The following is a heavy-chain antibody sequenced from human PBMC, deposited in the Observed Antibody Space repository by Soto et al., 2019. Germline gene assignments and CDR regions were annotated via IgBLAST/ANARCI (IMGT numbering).Heavy chain of an antibody. CDR2: IKSKTDGGTT. Sequence: GGSLRFSCAASGFTFSIAWMTWVRQVPGKGLEWVGRIKSKTDGGTTDYAAPVKGRFTISRDDSKNTVYLQMNSLKTEDTAVYYCEDTYLNNHHYYNMDVWGQGTTVNVSS. V-gene: IGHV3-15*01. CDR3: EDTYLNNHHYYNMDV. CDR1: GFTFSIAW. J-gene: IGHJ6*02. D-gene: IGHD2-15*01.